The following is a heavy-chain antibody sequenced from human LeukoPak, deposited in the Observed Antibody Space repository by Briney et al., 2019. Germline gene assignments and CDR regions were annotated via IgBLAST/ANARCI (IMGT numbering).Heavy chain of an antibody. J-gene: IGHJ1*01. CDR1: GGSISTYD. CDR2: IYYSGTT. Sequence: SETLSLTCTVSGGSISTYDWSWIRQPPGKGREWIGYIYYSGTTNYNPSLKSRVTISVDTSKNQFSLTLSSVTAADTAVYYCAREQPNLRYFPHLGQGTLVTVSS. CDR3: AREQPNLRYFPH. V-gene: IGHV4-59*01. D-gene: IGHD2-8*01.